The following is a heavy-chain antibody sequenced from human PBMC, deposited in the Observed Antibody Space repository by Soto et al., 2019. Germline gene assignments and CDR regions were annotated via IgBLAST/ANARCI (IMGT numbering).Heavy chain of an antibody. CDR2: IDPSDSYT. J-gene: IGHJ6*02. CDR3: ARRGSSGSTYYYYGMDV. V-gene: IGHV5-10-1*01. D-gene: IGHD6-19*01. Sequence: ESLKISCKGSGYSFTSYWISWVRQMPGKGLEWMGRIDPSDSYTNYSPSFQGHVTISADKSISTAYLQWSSLKASDTAMYYCARRGSSGSTYYYYGMDVWGQGTTVTVSS. CDR1: GYSFTSYW.